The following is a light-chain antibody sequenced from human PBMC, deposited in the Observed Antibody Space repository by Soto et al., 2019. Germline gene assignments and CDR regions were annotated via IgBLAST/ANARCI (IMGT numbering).Light chain of an antibody. CDR1: QSVSSSY. CDR3: QQYGSSP. CDR2: GAS. Sequence: ELVLTQSPGTLSLSPGERATLSCRASQSVSSSYLAWYQQKPVQAPRLLIYGASSTATGIPDRFSGSGSGTDFTLTISRLEPEDFAVYYCQQYGSSPFGGGTKVEIK. V-gene: IGKV3-20*01. J-gene: IGKJ4*01.